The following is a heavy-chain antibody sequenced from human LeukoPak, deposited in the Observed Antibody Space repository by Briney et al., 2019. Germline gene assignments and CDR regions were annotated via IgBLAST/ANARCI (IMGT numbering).Heavy chain of an antibody. CDR3: ARAPRSYYDSSGLRFGY. D-gene: IGHD3-22*01. V-gene: IGHV1-18*01. J-gene: IGHJ4*02. CDR2: ISAYNGNT. CDR1: GYTFTSYG. Sequence: ASVKVSCKASGYTFTSYGISWVRQAPGQGLEWMGWISAYNGNTNYAQKLQGRVTMTTDTSTSTAYMELRSLRSDDTAVYYCARAPRSYYDSSGLRFGYWGQGTLVTVSS.